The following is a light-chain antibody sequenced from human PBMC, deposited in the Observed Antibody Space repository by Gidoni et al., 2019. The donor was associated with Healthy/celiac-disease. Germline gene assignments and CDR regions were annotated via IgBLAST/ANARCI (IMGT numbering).Light chain of an antibody. CDR2: WAS. Sequence: IVMTQSTDSLPVSLGERATINCKSSQSVLYSSNNKNYLAWYQQTQGQPPKLLIYWASTRESGVPERISGSGSGKDFTLTISSLQAEDVAVYYCQQYYSTLTFGGGTKVEIK. CDR1: QSVLYSSNNKNY. CDR3: QQYYSTLT. V-gene: IGKV4-1*01. J-gene: IGKJ4*01.